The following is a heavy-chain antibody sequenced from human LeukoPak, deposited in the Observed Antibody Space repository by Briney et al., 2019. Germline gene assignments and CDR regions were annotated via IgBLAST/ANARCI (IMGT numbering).Heavy chain of an antibody. CDR2: IYYSGST. J-gene: IGHJ3*02. D-gene: IGHD1-26*01. CDR1: GGSISSSSYY. V-gene: IGHV4-39*07. CDR3: ARYSGSYSAFDI. Sequence: SETLSLTCTVSGGSISSSSYYWGWIRQPPGKGLEWIGSIYYSGSTYYNPSLKSRVTLSVDTSKNQFSLKLNSVTAADTAVYYCARYSGSYSAFDIWGQGTMVTVSS.